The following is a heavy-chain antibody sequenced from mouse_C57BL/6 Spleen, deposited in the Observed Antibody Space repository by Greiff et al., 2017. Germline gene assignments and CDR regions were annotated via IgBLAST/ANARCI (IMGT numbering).Heavy chain of an antibody. V-gene: IGHV1-52*01. CDR2: IDPSDSET. J-gene: IGHJ3*01. Sequence: VQLQQPGAELVRPGSSVKLSCKASGYTFTSYWMHWVKQRPIQGLEWIGNIDPSDSETHYNQKFKDKATLTVDKSSSTAYMQLSSLTSEDSAVSDCASSFDYDGGFAYWGQGTLVTVSA. CDR1: GYTFTSYW. CDR3: ASSFDYDGGFAY. D-gene: IGHD2-4*01.